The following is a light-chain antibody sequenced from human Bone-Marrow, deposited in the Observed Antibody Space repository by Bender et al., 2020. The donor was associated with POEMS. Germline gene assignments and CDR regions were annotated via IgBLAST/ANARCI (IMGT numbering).Light chain of an antibody. CDR1: TNDVGSYDL. V-gene: IGLV2-23*01. CDR3: CSYAISGIWV. CDR2: ENT. J-gene: IGLJ1*01. Sequence: QSALTQPPSASVSPGQSITISCTGTTNDVGSYDLVSWYQQHPGKAPKLLIYENTKRPSAISYRFSASKSGNTASLTVSGLQTEDEADYYCCSYAISGIWVFGTGTQVTVL.